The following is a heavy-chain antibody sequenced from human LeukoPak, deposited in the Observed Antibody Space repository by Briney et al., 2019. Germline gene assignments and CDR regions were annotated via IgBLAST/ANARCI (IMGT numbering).Heavy chain of an antibody. V-gene: IGHV3-11*06. CDR2: ISSSSSYI. D-gene: IGHD3-10*01. CDR3: TRAPGRVRGVIISPDV. J-gene: IGHJ6*02. Sequence: GGSLRLSCAASGFTFSDYYMSWIRQAPGKGLEWVSYISSSSSYIYYADSVKGRFTISRDNAKNSLYLQMNSLRAEDTAVYYCTRAPGRVRGVIISPDVWGQGTTVTVSS. CDR1: GFTFSDYY.